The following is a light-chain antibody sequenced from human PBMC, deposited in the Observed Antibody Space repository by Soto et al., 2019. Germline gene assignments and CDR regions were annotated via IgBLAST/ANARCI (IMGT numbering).Light chain of an antibody. CDR1: QSVSSN. V-gene: IGKV3-15*01. CDR2: GAS. Sequence: EIVMTQSPATLSVSPGERAPLSCRASQSVSSNLAWYQQKPGQAPRLLIYGASTRATGIPARFSGSGSGTEFTLTISSLQSEDFATYYCQQYYSYPQTFGQGTKVDIK. CDR3: QQYYSYPQT. J-gene: IGKJ1*01.